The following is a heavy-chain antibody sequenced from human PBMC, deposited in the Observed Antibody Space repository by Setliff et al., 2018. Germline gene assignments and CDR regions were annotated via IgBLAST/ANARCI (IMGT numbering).Heavy chain of an antibody. J-gene: IGHJ1*01. CDR1: GYLFTGYH. CDR3: ARDERAIEARQEYFQY. D-gene: IGHD6-6*01. CDR2: INPNSGDT. V-gene: IGHV1-2*02. Sequence: GASVKVSCKASGYLFTGYHMHWVRQAPGQGLEWMGWINPNSGDTKVAQKFQGRVAITRDTSISTVYMELSRLRSDDTAVYYCARDERAIEARQEYFQYWGQGTLVTVSS.